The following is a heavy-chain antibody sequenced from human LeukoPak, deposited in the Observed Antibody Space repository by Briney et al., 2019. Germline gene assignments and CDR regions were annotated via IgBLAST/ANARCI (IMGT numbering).Heavy chain of an antibody. D-gene: IGHD6-25*01. CDR3: ARGQQRLNYYYYYYMDV. V-gene: IGHV4-34*01. CDR1: GGSFSGYY. Sequence: PSETLSLTCAVYGGSFSGYYWSWIRQPPGKGLEWIGEINHSGSTNYNPSLKSRVTISVDTSKNQFSLKLSSVTAADTAVYYCARGQQRLNYYYYYYMDVWGKGTTVTVSS. J-gene: IGHJ6*03. CDR2: INHSGST.